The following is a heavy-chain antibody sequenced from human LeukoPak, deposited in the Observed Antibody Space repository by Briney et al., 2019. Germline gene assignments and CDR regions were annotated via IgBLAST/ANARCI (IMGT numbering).Heavy chain of an antibody. D-gene: IGHD3-10*01. V-gene: IGHV3-7*01. CDR3: ARVGGYYGSGSYYQDDAFDI. CDR1: GFTFSSYW. CDR2: IKQDGSEK. Sequence: GGSLRLSCAASGFTFSSYWMSWARQAPGKGLEWVANIKQDGSEKYYVDSVKGRFTISRDNAKNSLYLQMNSLRAEDTAVYYCARVGGYYGSGSYYQDDAFDIWGQGTMVTVSS. J-gene: IGHJ3*02.